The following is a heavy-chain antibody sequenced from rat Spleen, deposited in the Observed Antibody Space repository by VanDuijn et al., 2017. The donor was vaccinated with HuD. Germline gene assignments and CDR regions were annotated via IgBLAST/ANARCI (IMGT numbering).Heavy chain of an antibody. V-gene: IGHV2-45*01. CDR1: GFSLTSYN. CDR2: MWSGGST. D-gene: IGHD1-12*02. Sequence: QVQLMESGPGLVQPSETLSLTCTVSGFSLTSYNVHWVRQPPGKGLEWMGVMWSGGSTDYNSALKSRLSISKDTSKSQVFFKMNSLQTDDTGTYYCTRDHMMVVIRDWGQGVMVTVSS. CDR3: TRDHMMVVIRD. J-gene: IGHJ2*01.